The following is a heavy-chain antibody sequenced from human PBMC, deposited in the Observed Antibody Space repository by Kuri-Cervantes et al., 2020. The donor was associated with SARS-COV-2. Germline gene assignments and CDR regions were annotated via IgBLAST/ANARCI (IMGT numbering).Heavy chain of an antibody. V-gene: IGHV1-69*06. CDR1: GGTFSSYT. CDR3: ATHDYSNYEEYWFDP. D-gene: IGHD4-11*01. Sequence: SVKVSCKASGGTFSSYTISWVRQAPGQGLEWMGGIIPIFGTANYAQKFQGRVTITADKSTSTAYMELSSLRSEDTAVYYCATHDYSNYEEYWFDPWGQGTLVTVSS. CDR2: IIPIFGTA. J-gene: IGHJ5*02.